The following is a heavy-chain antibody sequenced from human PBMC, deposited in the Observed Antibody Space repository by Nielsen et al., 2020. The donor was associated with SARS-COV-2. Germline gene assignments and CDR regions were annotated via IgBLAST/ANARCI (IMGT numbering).Heavy chain of an antibody. CDR1: GFTFSTYG. Sequence: GGSLRLSCAASGFTFSTYGIHWVRQAPGKGLEWVAVISYDGSNKYYADSVKGRFTISRDNSKNSLYLQMNSLRAEDTAVYYCARAKHGSWSFDYWGQGTLVTVSS. V-gene: IGHV3-33*05. CDR2: ISYDGSNK. J-gene: IGHJ4*02. D-gene: IGHD6-13*01. CDR3: ARAKHGSWSFDY.